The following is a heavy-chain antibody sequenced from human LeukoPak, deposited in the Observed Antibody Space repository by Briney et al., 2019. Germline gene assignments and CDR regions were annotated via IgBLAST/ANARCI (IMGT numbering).Heavy chain of an antibody. Sequence: GGSLRLSCAASGFTFSSYSMNWVRQAPGKGLEWVSSISNSSSYIYYADSVKGRFTISRDNAKNSLYLQMNSLRAEDTAVYYCASTSRATTPHDAFDIWGQGTMVTVSS. D-gene: IGHD1-26*01. V-gene: IGHV3-21*01. CDR1: GFTFSSYS. CDR2: ISNSSSYI. J-gene: IGHJ3*02. CDR3: ASTSRATTPHDAFDI.